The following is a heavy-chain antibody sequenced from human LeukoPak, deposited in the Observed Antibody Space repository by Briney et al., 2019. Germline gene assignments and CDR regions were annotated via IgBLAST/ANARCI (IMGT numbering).Heavy chain of an antibody. CDR1: GFTFSSYS. V-gene: IGHV3-48*01. D-gene: IGHD2-2*02. J-gene: IGHJ6*02. CDR3: AKVGFVGQVPAAIVGGMDV. Sequence: PGGSLRLSCAASGFTFSSYSMNWVRQTPEKGLEWVSYISSGSSNKYYADSVKGRFTISRDNAKNSLFLQMNSLRVEDTAVYYCAKVGFVGQVPAAIVGGMDVWGQGTTVTVSS. CDR2: ISSGSSNK.